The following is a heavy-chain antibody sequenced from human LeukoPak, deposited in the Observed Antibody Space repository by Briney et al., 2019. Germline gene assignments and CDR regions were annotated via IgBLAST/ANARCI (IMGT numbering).Heavy chain of an antibody. V-gene: IGHV4-38-2*02. J-gene: IGHJ3*02. CDR2: IYHSGST. CDR3: ARGGSPYYDFWSGYYSLHAFDI. D-gene: IGHD3-3*01. Sequence: KPSETLSLTCTVSGYSISSGYYWGWIRQPPGKGLEWIGSIYHSGSTYYNPSLKSRVTISVDTSKNQFSLKLSSVTAADTAVYYCARGGSPYYDFWSGYYSLHAFDIWGQGTMVTVSS. CDR1: GYSISSGYY.